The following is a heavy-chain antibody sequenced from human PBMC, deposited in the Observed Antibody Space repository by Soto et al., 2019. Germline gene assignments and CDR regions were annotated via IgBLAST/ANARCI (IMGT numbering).Heavy chain of an antibody. CDR1: GFTVSDNY. D-gene: IGHD6-19*01. Sequence: GGSLRLSCAVSGFTVSDNYMSWVRQAPGKGLEWLSIIYSAGNTYYADSVKGRFTISRDNSKNTLSLQMNSLRVDDTAVYYCARDSTVAGPYYYGMDVWGQGTTVTVS. J-gene: IGHJ6*02. CDR3: ARDSTVAGPYYYGMDV. CDR2: IYSAGNT. V-gene: IGHV3-66*01.